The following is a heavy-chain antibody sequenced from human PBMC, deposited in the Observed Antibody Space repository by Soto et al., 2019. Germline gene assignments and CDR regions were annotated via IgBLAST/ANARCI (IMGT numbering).Heavy chain of an antibody. D-gene: IGHD3-3*01. CDR3: ARDDGLFGVVIAFDI. CDR1: GFTFSSYE. Sequence: GGSLRLSCAASGFTFSSYEMNWVRQAPGKGLEWVSYISSSGSTIYYADSVKGRFTISRDNAKNSLYLQMNSLRAEDSAVYYCARDDGLFGVVIAFDIWGQGTMVTVSS. V-gene: IGHV3-48*03. J-gene: IGHJ3*02. CDR2: ISSSGSTI.